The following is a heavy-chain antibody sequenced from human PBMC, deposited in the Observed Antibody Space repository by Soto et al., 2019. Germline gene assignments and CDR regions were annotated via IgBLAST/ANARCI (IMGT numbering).Heavy chain of an antibody. CDR3: VAGGYEFDY. CDR1: GCTFSSYA. CDR2: ISGSGGST. Sequence: PGGSLRLSCAASGCTFSSYAMSWVRQAPGKGLEWVSSISGSGGSTYYADSVKGRFTISRDKSKNTLYLQMNSLRAEDTAVYYCVAGGYEFDYWGQGTLVTVSS. D-gene: IGHD5-12*01. J-gene: IGHJ4*02. V-gene: IGHV3-23*01.